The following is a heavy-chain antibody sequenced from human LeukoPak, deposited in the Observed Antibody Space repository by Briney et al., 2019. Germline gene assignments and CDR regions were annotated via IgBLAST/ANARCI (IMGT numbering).Heavy chain of an antibody. CDR3: ARALGPYYYDSSGYGY. J-gene: IGHJ4*02. Sequence: PGGSLRLSCGASGFTFSSYWMHWVRQAPGKGLVWVSRINNDGSSTSYADSVQGRFTISRDNAKNTLYLQMNSLRAEDTAVYYCARALGPYYYDSSGYGYWGQGTLVTVSS. CDR2: INNDGSST. V-gene: IGHV3-74*01. D-gene: IGHD3-22*01. CDR1: GFTFSSYW.